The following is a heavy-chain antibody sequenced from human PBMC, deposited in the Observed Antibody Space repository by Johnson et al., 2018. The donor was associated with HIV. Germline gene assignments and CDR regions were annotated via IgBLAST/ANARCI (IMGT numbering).Heavy chain of an antibody. CDR3: ARDDAYSGYGYDAFDI. D-gene: IGHD5-12*01. J-gene: IGHJ3*02. CDR2: VWYDGSTI. Sequence: QVQLVESGGGVVRPGTSLRLSCAASGSLFSSYAMHWVRQAPGKGLEWVAGVWYDGSTIYYADSLKGRFTISRDNAKNSLYLQMNSLRAEDTAVYYCARDDAYSGYGYDAFDIWGQGTMVTVSS. CDR1: GSLFSSYA. V-gene: IGHV3-33*01.